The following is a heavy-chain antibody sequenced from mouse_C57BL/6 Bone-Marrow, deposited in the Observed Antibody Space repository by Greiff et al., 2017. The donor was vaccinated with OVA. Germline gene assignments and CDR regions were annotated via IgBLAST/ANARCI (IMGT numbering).Heavy chain of an antibody. D-gene: IGHD2-2*01. J-gene: IGHJ2*01. CDR1: GYTFTSYW. V-gene: IGHV1-50*01. CDR3: ARFGPLWLRRGDY. Sequence: QVQLQQPGAELVKPGASMKLSCKASGYTFTSYWMQWVKQRPGQGLEWIGEIDPSDSYTNYNQKFKGKATLTVDTSSSTAYMQLSSLTSEDSAVYYCARFGPLWLRRGDYWGQGTTLTVSS. CDR2: IDPSDSYT.